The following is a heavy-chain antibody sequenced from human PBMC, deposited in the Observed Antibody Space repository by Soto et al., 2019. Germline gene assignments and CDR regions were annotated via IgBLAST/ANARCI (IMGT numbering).Heavy chain of an antibody. Sequence: ASVKVSCKASGYTFTSYDINWVRQATGQGLEWMGWMNPNSGNTGYAQKFQGRVTMTRNTSISTAYMELSSLRSEVTAVYYCARAAIPPWGRRIAVAGGAFDIWGQGTMVTVSS. CDR2: MNPNSGNT. V-gene: IGHV1-8*01. J-gene: IGHJ3*02. D-gene: IGHD6-19*01. CDR1: GYTFTSYD. CDR3: ARAAIPPWGRRIAVAGGAFDI.